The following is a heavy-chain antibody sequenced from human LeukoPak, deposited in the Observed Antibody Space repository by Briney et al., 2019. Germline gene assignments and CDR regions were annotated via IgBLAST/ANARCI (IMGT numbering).Heavy chain of an antibody. Sequence: GGSLRLSCAASAFPFSTYTMHWVRQAPGKGLEWVSSISSSSTFKHYADSLKGRFTISRDNARNSLFLQMNSLRAEDTAVYYCARDSSIGYDRVNFDYWGQGTLVTVSS. CDR2: ISSSSTFK. J-gene: IGHJ4*02. V-gene: IGHV3-21*06. CDR1: AFPFSTYT. D-gene: IGHD3-22*01. CDR3: ARDSSIGYDRVNFDY.